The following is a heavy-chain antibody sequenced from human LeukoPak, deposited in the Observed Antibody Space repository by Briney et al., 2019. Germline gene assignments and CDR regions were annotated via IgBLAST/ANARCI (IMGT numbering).Heavy chain of an antibody. CDR3: ARALGIAARPPDY. CDR2: INAGNGNT. J-gene: IGHJ4*02. V-gene: IGHV1-3*03. Sequence: ASVKISCKATGYTFTSYAMHWVRQAPGQRLEWMGWINAGNGNTKYSQEFQGGVTITRDTSASTAYMELSSLRSEDTAVYYCARALGIAARPPDYWGQGTLVTVSS. D-gene: IGHD6-6*01. CDR1: GYTFTSYA.